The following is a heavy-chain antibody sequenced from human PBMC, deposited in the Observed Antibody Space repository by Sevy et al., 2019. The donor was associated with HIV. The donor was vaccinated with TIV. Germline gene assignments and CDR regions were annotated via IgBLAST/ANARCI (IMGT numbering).Heavy chain of an antibody. CDR2: ISPSSGNT. D-gene: IGHD7-27*01. CDR1: GYSFTTYG. Sequence: ASVKVSCKASGYSFTTYGISWVRQAPGQGLEWMGWISPSSGNTDFAREFQGRITLTTETSTSTAYMELRSLQSDDSAVYYCARVGNLNWVPFDYWGQGTLVTVSS. V-gene: IGHV1-18*01. J-gene: IGHJ4*02. CDR3: ARVGNLNWVPFDY.